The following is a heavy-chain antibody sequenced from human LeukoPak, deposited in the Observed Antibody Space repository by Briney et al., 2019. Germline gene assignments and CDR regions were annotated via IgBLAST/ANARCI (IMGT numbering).Heavy chain of an antibody. CDR1: GFTFSSYA. J-gene: IGHJ4*02. D-gene: IGHD6-13*01. Sequence: PGGSLRLSCAASGFTFSSYAMSWVRQAPGKGLEWVSVISGSDDSTYYADSVKGRFTISRDNSKNTLFLQMNSLRAEDTALYYCAEAGHSSSWAWADYWGQGTLVTVSS. V-gene: IGHV3-23*01. CDR3: AEAGHSSSWAWADY. CDR2: ISGSDDST.